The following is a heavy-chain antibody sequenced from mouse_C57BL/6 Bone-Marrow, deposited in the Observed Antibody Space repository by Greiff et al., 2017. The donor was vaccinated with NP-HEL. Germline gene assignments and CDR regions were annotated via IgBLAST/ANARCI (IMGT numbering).Heavy chain of an antibody. CDR3: ARAPYYYGSRGSFYYFDY. D-gene: IGHD1-1*01. V-gene: IGHV1-7*01. CDR2: INPSSGYT. CDR1: GYTFTSYW. J-gene: IGHJ2*01. Sequence: QVQLQQSGAELAKPGASVKLSCKASGYTFTSYWMHWVKQRPGQGLEWIGYINPSSGYTKYNQKFKDKATLTADKSSSTAYMQLSSLTYEDSAVYYCARAPYYYGSRGSFYYFDYWGQGTTLTVSS.